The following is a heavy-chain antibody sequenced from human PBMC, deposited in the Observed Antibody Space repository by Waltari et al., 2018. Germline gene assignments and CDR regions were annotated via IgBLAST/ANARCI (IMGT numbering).Heavy chain of an antibody. J-gene: IGHJ1*01. CDR1: GSATVTPA. CDR3: ATPFYNWDDPLHS. Sequence: EVQVLESGGGLVQHGGSLRLSGQAAGSATVTPAINWVRQAPGKGLEWVSSISVSDATYSADSVKGRFTISRDYSDNTVYLQMDSLRADDTALYFCATPFYNWDDPLHSWGQGTPVTVSS. CDR2: ISVSDAT. V-gene: IGHV3-23*01. D-gene: IGHD1-20*01.